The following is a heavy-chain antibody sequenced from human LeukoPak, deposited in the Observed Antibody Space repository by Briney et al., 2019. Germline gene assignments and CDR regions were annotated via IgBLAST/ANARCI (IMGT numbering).Heavy chain of an antibody. CDR2: ISGSGGST. CDR1: GFTFSSYA. CDR3: AKDRPNYDFWSGYSTAFDY. D-gene: IGHD3-3*01. V-gene: IGHV3-23*01. J-gene: IGHJ4*02. Sequence: GGSLRLSCAASGFTFSSYAMSWARQAPGKGLEWVSAISGSGGSTYYADSVKGRFTISRDNSKNTLYLQMNSLRAEDTAVYYCAKDRPNYDFWSGYSTAFDYWGQGTLVTVSS.